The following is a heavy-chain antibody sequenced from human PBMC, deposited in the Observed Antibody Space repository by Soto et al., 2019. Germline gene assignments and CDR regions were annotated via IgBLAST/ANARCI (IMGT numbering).Heavy chain of an antibody. CDR2: IKQDGSEK. J-gene: IGHJ4*02. V-gene: IGHV3-7*01. CDR1: GFTFSNYW. Sequence: EGQLVESGGGLVQPGGSLRLSCAASGFTFSNYWMSWVRQSPGKGLEWVANIKQDGSEKYYVGSVKGRFTISRDNAKNSLYLQMNSLRDEDTALYYCARDSLARSDYWGQGTLVTVSS. D-gene: IGHD6-6*01. CDR3: ARDSLARSDY.